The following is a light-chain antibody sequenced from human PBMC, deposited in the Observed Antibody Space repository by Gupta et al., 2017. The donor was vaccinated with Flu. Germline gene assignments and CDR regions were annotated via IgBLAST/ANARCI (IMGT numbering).Light chain of an antibody. CDR1: SSNIGAGHD. V-gene: IGLV1-40*01. J-gene: IGLJ1*01. CDR2: GDN. CDR3: QSYDDSLTAYV. Sequence: QSVLTQPPSVSGAPGQRVTISCTGGSSNIGAGHDVHWYKQLPGTAPKLLIYGDNNRPSAVPDRFSGSKSDTSASLAITGLKAEDEADFYCQSYDDSLTAYVFGGGTKVTVL.